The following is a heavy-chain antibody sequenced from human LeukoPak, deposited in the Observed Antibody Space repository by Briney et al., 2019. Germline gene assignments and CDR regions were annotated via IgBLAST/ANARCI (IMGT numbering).Heavy chain of an antibody. CDR3: ARDSPVWYYFDY. CDR1: GGSISSYY. CDR2: IYYSGST. V-gene: IGHV4-59*01. J-gene: IGHJ4*02. Sequence: PSETLSLTCTVSGGSISSYYWSWIRQPPGKGLEWIGYIYYSGSTNYNPSLKSRVTISVDTSKNQFSLKLSSMTAADTAVYYCARDSPVWYYFDYWGQGTLVTVSS. D-gene: IGHD3-16*01.